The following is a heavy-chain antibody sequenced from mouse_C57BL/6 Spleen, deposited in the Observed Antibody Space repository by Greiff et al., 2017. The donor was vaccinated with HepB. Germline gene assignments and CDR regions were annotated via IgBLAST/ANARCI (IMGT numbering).Heavy chain of an antibody. Sequence: EVQLQQSGPELVKPGASVKISCKASGYSFTGYYMNWVKQSPEKSLEWIGEINPSTGGTTYNQKFKAKATLTVDKSSSTAYMQLKSLTSEDSAVYYCARRAIYYDYGWFAYWGQGTLVTVSA. CDR1: GYSFTGYY. CDR3: ARRAIYYDYGWFAY. V-gene: IGHV1-42*01. D-gene: IGHD2-4*01. J-gene: IGHJ3*01. CDR2: INPSTGGT.